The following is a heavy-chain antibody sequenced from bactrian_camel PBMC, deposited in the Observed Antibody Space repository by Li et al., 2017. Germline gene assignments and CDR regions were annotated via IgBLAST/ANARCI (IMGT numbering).Heavy chain of an antibody. CDR3: AARIRKYYCSLLRLSVDDY. D-gene: IGHD3*01. V-gene: IGHV3S53*01. J-gene: IGHJ4*01. CDR1: GYTYNSRC. CDR2: VDERFRR. Sequence: HVQLVESGGGLVQPGGSLRLSCSGSGYTYNSRCMAWFRQAPGKEREGVAAVDERFRRTYADSVKGRFTISPDYAKNTLYLQMNSLKPEDTAIYYCAARIRKYYCSLLRLSVDDYWGQGTQVTVS.